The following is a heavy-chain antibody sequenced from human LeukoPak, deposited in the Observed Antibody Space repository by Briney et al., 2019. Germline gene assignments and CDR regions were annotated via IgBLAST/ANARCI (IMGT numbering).Heavy chain of an antibody. CDR2: ISPNGVIT. J-gene: IGHJ4*02. D-gene: IGHD2-2*01. CDR3: AKDSLRTVPKASFDS. Sequence: GESLRLSCAASGFTFTTYWMTWVRQAPGKGLEWVSGISPNGVITYYADSVKGRFTISRDNSKGTVYLQMNSLRPEDTAVYYCAKDSLRTVPKASFDSWGQGTLVTVSS. V-gene: IGHV3-23*01. CDR1: GFTFTTYW.